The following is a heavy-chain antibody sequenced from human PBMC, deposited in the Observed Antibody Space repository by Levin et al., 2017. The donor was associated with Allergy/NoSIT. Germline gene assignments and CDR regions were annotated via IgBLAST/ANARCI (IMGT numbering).Heavy chain of an antibody. D-gene: IGHD3-3*01. V-gene: IGHV3-48*02. J-gene: IGHJ4*02. Sequence: PGGSLRLSCAASGFTFSRFSMNWVRQAPGKGLEWVSDINSDGHSIHYADSVKGRFTISRDNAKNSLYLQMNSLRDEDTAVYFCAREDLDIWSIDYWGQGTLVTVSS. CDR2: INSDGHSI. CDR3: AREDLDIWSIDY. CDR1: GFTFSRFS.